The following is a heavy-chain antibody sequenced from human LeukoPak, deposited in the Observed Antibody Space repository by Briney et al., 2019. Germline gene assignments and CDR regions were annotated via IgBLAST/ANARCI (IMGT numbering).Heavy chain of an antibody. CDR1: GFTFSTYG. V-gene: IGHV3-33*01. Sequence: GRSLRLSCAASGFTFSTYGMHWVRQAPGKGLEWVAAVWYDGSNKYYADAVKGRFTISRDNSKNTLYLQMNSLRADDTAVYYCARIPWVGELLGGDYWGQGTLVTVSS. CDR2: VWYDGSNK. D-gene: IGHD3-10*01. CDR3: ARIPWVGELLGGDY. J-gene: IGHJ4*02.